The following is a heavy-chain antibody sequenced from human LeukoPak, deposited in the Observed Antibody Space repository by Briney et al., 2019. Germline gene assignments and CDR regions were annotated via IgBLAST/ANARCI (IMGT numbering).Heavy chain of an antibody. CDR2: ISSSSSYI. V-gene: IGHV3-21*01. CDR3: ARGNDILTGYLDY. J-gene: IGHJ4*02. D-gene: IGHD3-9*01. Sequence: GGSLRLSCAASGFTFSSYSMNWVRQAPGKGLEWVSSISSSSSYIYYADSVKGRFTISRDNAKNSLYLQMNSLRAEDTDVYYCARGNDILTGYLDYWGQGTLVTVSS. CDR1: GFTFSSYS.